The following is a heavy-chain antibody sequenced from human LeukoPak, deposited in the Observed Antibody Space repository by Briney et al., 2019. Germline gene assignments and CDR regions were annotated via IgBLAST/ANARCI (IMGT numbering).Heavy chain of an antibody. J-gene: IGHJ4*02. CDR1: GFAFSSFW. V-gene: IGHV3-7*01. Sequence: GGSLRLSCAASGFAFSSFWMSWVRQAPGKGLEWVANIKQDGSEEYYVDSVKGRFTISRDNAKNSLYLQVNSLRAEDTAVYFCARDRYGDSSFDLWGQGTLVTVSS. CDR2: IKQDGSEE. D-gene: IGHD4-17*01. CDR3: ARDRYGDSSFDL.